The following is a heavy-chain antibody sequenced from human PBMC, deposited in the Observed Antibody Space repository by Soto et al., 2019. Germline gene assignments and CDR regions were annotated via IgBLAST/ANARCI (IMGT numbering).Heavy chain of an antibody. J-gene: IGHJ6*02. D-gene: IGHD2-15*01. CDR2: MLYSGLT. CDR1: GYSVSSSDYY. Sequence: LTCSVSGYSVSSSDYYWAWIRQPPGKGLEWIGSMLYSGLTYYNPSLKSRVTLSVDTSKNQFSVRLNSVTASDTAVYYCAPLSVSLSGPYGIHVWGQGTTVTV. V-gene: IGHV4-39*01. CDR3: APLSVSLSGPYGIHV.